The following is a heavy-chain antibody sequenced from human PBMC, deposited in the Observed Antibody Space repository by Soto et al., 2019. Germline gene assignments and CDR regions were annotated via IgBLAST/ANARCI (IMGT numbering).Heavy chain of an antibody. Sequence: QVQLVQSGAEVKKPGSSVKVSCKASGGTFSSYAISWVRQAPGQGLEWMGGIIPIFGTANYAQKFQGRVTITADESTSTAYMELSSLRSEDTAVYYCARGGAAAMVRSPVFWFDPWGQGTLVTVSS. D-gene: IGHD5-18*01. CDR2: IIPIFGTA. CDR3: ARGGAAAMVRSPVFWFDP. V-gene: IGHV1-69*01. J-gene: IGHJ5*02. CDR1: GGTFSSYA.